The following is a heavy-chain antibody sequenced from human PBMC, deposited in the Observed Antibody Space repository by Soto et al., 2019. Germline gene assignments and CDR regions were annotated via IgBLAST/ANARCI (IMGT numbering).Heavy chain of an antibody. CDR2: ISGSGGST. D-gene: IGHD1-26*01. V-gene: IGHV3-23*01. J-gene: IGHJ6*02. CDR1: GFTFSSYA. CDR3: AKASGSYDSYYGMDV. Sequence: GGSLRLSCAASGFTFSSYAMSWVRQAPGKGLEWVSAISGSGGSTYYADSVKGRFTISRDNSKNTLYLQMNSLRAEDTAVYYCAKASGSYDSYYGMDVWGQGTTVTVSS.